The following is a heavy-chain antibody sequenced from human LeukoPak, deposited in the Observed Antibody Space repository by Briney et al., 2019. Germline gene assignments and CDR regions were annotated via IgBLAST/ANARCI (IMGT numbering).Heavy chain of an antibody. V-gene: IGHV1-69*05. Sequence: GASVKVSCKASGGTFSSYAISWVRQAPGQGLEWMGRIIPIFGTANYAQKFQGRVTITTDESTSTAYMELSSLRSEDTAEYYCARERVDPGDIVVVVAATRAFDIWGQGTMVTVSS. CDR2: IIPIFGTA. D-gene: IGHD2-15*01. J-gene: IGHJ3*02. CDR3: ARERVDPGDIVVVVAATRAFDI. CDR1: GGTFSSYA.